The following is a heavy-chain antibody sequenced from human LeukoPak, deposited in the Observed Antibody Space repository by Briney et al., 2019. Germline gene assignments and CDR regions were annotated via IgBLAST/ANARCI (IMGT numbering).Heavy chain of an antibody. CDR3: ARVRPTYYYYMDV. J-gene: IGHJ6*03. V-gene: IGHV4-38-2*02. CDR2: IYHSGST. Sequence: SETLSLTCTVSGYSISSGYYWGWIRQPPGKGLEWIGSIYHSGSTYYNPSLKSRVTISVDTSKNQFSLKLSSVTAAATAVYYCARVRPTYYYYMDVWGKGTTVTVSS. CDR1: GYSISSGYY.